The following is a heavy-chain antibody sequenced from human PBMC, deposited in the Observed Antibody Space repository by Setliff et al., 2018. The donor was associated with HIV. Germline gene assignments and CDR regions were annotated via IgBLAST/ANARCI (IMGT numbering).Heavy chain of an antibody. CDR3: ARGDYGSGSYYPYYFYYGMDV. Sequence: ASVKVSCKASGGTFSSYSINWVRQAPGQGLELMGGVIPIYGTPIYAQKFQGRVTITADESTSTAYMELSSLRSEDTAVYYCARGDYGSGSYYPYYFYYGMDVWGQGTTVTV. CDR1: GGTFSSYS. D-gene: IGHD3-10*01. J-gene: IGHJ6*02. CDR2: VIPIYGTP. V-gene: IGHV1-69*13.